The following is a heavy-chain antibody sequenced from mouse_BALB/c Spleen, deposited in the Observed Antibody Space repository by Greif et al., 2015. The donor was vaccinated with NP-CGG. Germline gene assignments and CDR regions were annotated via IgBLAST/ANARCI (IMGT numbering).Heavy chain of an antibody. J-gene: IGHJ3*01. Sequence: QVQLQQPGAELAKPGASVKMSCKASGYTFTSYWMHWVKQRPGQGLEWIGYINPSTGYTEYNQKFKDKATLTADKSSSTAYMQLSSLTSEDSAVYYCALGLRRFAYWGQGTLVTVSA. CDR2: INPSTGYT. CDR3: ALGLRRFAY. D-gene: IGHD2-2*01. CDR1: GYTFTSYW. V-gene: IGHV1-7*01.